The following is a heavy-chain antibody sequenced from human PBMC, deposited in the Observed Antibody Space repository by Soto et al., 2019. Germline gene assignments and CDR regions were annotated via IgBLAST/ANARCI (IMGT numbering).Heavy chain of an antibody. CDR1: GGSISSYY. CDR3: ARTVYDILTGYYEVLDYYYYMDV. J-gene: IGHJ6*03. V-gene: IGHV4-59*08. D-gene: IGHD3-9*01. Sequence: SETLSLTCTVSGGSISSYYWSWIRQPPGKGLERIGYIYYSGSTNYNPSLKSRVTISVDTSKNQFSLKLSSVTAADTAVYYCARTVYDILTGYYEVLDYYYYMDVWGKGTTVT. CDR2: IYYSGST.